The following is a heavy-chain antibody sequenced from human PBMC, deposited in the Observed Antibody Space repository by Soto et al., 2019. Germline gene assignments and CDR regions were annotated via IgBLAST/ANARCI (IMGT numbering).Heavy chain of an antibody. CDR3: ARYLRGSWFDS. D-gene: IGHD1-26*01. Sequence: QVQLVQSGPEVKKTGASVKVSCKASGYTFTTWGISGVRQAPGQGLEWMGWISALNGNTNYGQKFQGRVNLSTDTSTTTAYMELKNLRPDETAVYFCARYLRGSWFDSWGQGTLVSVSS. V-gene: IGHV1-18*01. CDR2: ISALNGNT. J-gene: IGHJ5*01. CDR1: GYTFTTWG.